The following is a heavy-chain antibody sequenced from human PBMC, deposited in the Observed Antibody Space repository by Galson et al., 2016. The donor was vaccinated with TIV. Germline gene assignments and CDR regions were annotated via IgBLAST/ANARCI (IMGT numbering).Heavy chain of an antibody. D-gene: IGHD1-26*01. J-gene: IGHJ6*02. Sequence: SLRLSCAASGLSVSINYMTWVRQAPGKGLEWVSLISDGGKTFYPDSVKSRFTVSRDNSKNILYLQMNSLRLEDTAVYYCARDRIVDATYYYYYFGLDVWGQGTAVTVSS. CDR2: ISDGGKT. V-gene: IGHV3-66*02. CDR3: ARDRIVDATYYYYYFGLDV. CDR1: GLSVSINY.